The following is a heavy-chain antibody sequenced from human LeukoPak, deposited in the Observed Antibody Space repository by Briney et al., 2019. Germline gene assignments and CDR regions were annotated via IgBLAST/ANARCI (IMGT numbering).Heavy chain of an antibody. Sequence: SETLSLTCTVSGGSISSYYWSWTRQPAGKGLEWIGRIYTSGSTNYNPSLKSRVTMSVDTSKNQFSLKLSSVTAADTAVYYCARGVVLSRNNWFDPWGQGTLVTVSS. CDR2: IYTSGST. D-gene: IGHD2-15*01. CDR3: ARGVVLSRNNWFDP. CDR1: GGSISSYY. V-gene: IGHV4-4*07. J-gene: IGHJ5*02.